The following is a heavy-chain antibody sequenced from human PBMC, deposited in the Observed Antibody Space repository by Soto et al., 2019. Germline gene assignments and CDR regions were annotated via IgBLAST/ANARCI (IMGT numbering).Heavy chain of an antibody. CDR1: GFTFSSYG. CDR3: AKDSRIVVVTAPYDY. Sequence: QVQLVESGGGVVQPGRSLRLSCAASGFTFSSYGMHWVRQAPGKGLEWVAVISYDGSKKYYADSVKGRFTISRDNSNNTMYLKMNSLRAEDTAVYYCAKDSRIVVVTAPYDYWGQGTLVTVSS. CDR2: ISYDGSKK. J-gene: IGHJ4*02. D-gene: IGHD2-21*02. V-gene: IGHV3-30*18.